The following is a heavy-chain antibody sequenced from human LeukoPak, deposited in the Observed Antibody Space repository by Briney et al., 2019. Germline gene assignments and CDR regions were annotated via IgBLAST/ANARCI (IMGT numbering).Heavy chain of an antibody. CDR2: ISSSGSTI. J-gene: IGHJ3*02. CDR1: GFTFSSYE. Sequence: PGGSLRLSCAASGFTFSSYEMNWVRQAPGKGLEWVSYISSSGSTIYYADSVKGRFTISRDNAKNSLYLQMNSLRADDTDVYYCARDTYLPLWFGEPGRPRLVGDAFDIWGQGTMVTVSS. D-gene: IGHD3-10*01. V-gene: IGHV3-48*03. CDR3: ARDTYLPLWFGEPGRPRLVGDAFDI.